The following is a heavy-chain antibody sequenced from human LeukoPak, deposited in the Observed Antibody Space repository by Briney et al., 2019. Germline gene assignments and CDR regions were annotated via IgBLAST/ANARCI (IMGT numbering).Heavy chain of an antibody. CDR3: ARDQRSGGSFDY. CDR1: GYSISSGYY. Sequence: SETLSLTCAVSGYSISSGYYWGWIRQPPGQGLGWIGSIYHSGSTYYNPSLKSRVTISVDTSKNQFSLKLSSVTAADTAVYYCARDQRSGGSFDYWGQGTLVTVSS. CDR2: IYHSGST. D-gene: IGHD2-15*01. J-gene: IGHJ4*02. V-gene: IGHV4-38-2*02.